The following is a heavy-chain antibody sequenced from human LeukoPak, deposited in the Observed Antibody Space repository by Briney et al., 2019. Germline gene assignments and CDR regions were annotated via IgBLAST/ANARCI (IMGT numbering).Heavy chain of an antibody. V-gene: IGHV4-34*01. D-gene: IGHD3-10*01. J-gene: IGHJ4*02. CDR1: GGSISSYY. CDR3: ARGPRITMVRGVIITFLDY. Sequence: SETLSLTCTVSGGSISSYYWSWIRQPPGKGLEWIGEINHSGSTNYNPSLKSRVTISVDTSKNQFSLKLSSVTAADTAVYYCARGPRITMVRGVIITFLDYWGQGTLVTVSS. CDR2: INHSGST.